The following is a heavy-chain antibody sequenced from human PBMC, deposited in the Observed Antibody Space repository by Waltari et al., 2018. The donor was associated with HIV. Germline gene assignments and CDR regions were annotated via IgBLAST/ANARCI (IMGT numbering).Heavy chain of an antibody. Sequence: VHRVQTGAELRKPGASLTVSCKASGYTFTNYGITWVRQAPGQGLEWMGWISGYNGDTKYAQKVRGRVTMTTDTSTSTAYLEMGSLRFDDTAVYYCARDHYYGSSGYYSDYWGQGTLVTVSS. CDR2: ISGYNGDT. CDR3: ARDHYYGSSGYYSDY. J-gene: IGHJ4*02. D-gene: IGHD3-22*01. CDR1: GYTFTNYG. V-gene: IGHV1-18*01.